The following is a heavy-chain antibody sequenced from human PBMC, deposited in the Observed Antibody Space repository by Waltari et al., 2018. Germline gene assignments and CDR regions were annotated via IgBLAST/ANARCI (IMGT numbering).Heavy chain of an antibody. CDR2: LHYRGSC. D-gene: IGHD1-7*01. CDR3: ATLPIPLELWYFDL. V-gene: IGHV4-39*01. J-gene: IGHJ2*01. Sequence: QLQLQESGPGLVNPSETLSLTCTVSGVSISTSRYYWGWIRQPPGKGLDWIGSLHYRGSCYFNPSLKSRVTISVDTSKNQCSLKLTSVTAADTAVYYCATLPIPLELWYFDLWGRGTLVTVSS. CDR1: GVSISTSRYY.